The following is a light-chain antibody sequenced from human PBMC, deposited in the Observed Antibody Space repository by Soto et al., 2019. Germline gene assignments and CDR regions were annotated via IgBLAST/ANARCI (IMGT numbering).Light chain of an antibody. CDR1: TSNIGAGYD. J-gene: IGLJ2*01. Sequence: QSVLTQPPSVSGPPGKRVTISCTGRTSNIGAGYDVHWYQQLPGTAPKLLIYGNSNRPSGVPDRFSGSKSGTSASLAITGLQAEDEADYYCQSYDSSLSGSVVFGGGTKLTVL. CDR2: GNS. CDR3: QSYDSSLSGSVV. V-gene: IGLV1-40*01.